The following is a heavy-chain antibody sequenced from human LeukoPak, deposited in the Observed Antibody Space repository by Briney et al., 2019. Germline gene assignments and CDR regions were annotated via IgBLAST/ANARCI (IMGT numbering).Heavy chain of an antibody. CDR3: ARQAMVRGVILFDY. J-gene: IGHJ4*02. V-gene: IGHV4-61*02. CDR2: IYTSGST. CDR1: GGSISSGSYY. D-gene: IGHD3-10*01. Sequence: SETLSLTCTVSGGSISSGSYYWSWIRQPAGKGLEWIGRIYTSGSTNYNPSLKSRVTISVDTSKNQFSLKLSSVTAADTAVYYCARQAMVRGVILFDYWGQGTLVTVSS.